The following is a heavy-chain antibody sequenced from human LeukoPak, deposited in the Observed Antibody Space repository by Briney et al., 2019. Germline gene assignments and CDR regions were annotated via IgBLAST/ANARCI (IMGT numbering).Heavy chain of an antibody. CDR3: TTGYCSGGSCYGAYFDY. Sequence: GGSLRLSCAASGFTFSNAWMSWVRQAPGKGLEWVGRFKSKTDGGTTDYAAPVKGRFTISRDDSKNTLYLQMNSLKTEDTAVYYCTTGYCSGGSCYGAYFDYWGQGTLVTVSS. V-gene: IGHV3-15*01. CDR2: FKSKTDGGTT. J-gene: IGHJ4*02. D-gene: IGHD2-15*01. CDR1: GFTFSNAW.